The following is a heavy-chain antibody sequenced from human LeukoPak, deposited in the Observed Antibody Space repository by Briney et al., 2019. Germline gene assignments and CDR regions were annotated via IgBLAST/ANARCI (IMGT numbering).Heavy chain of an antibody. V-gene: IGHV3-7*03. Sequence: PGGSLRLSCVASGFTFGKYWMSWVRQAPGKGLEWVANIKLDGSEKNYVDSVKGRFTISRDNTKNSLYLQMNSLRAEDTAVYYCAKGDLWLADYWGQGTLVTVSS. CDR3: AKGDLWLADY. J-gene: IGHJ4*02. CDR2: IKLDGSEK. CDR1: GFTFGKYW. D-gene: IGHD5-18*01.